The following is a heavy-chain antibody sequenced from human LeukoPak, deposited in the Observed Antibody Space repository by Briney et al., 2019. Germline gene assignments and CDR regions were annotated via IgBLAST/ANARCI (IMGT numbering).Heavy chain of an antibody. J-gene: IGHJ4*02. Sequence: PGGSLRLSCAASGFTFSNYAMSWVRQAPGKGLEWVSVIRGSGGSTYYADSVKGRFTISRDKSKNTLYLQMNSLRAEDTAVYYCAKGIDDTGYYPFDYWGQGTLVTVSS. V-gene: IGHV3-23*01. CDR1: GFTFSNYA. D-gene: IGHD3-9*01. CDR3: AKGIDDTGYYPFDY. CDR2: IRGSGGST.